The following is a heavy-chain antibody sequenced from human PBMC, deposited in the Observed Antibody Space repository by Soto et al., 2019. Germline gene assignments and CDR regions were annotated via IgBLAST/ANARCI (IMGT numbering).Heavy chain of an antibody. V-gene: IGHV4-34*01. CDR2: INHSEST. Sequence: ETLSLTCAVYGGSFSGYYWSWIRQPPGKGLEWIGKINHSESTNYNPSLKSRLTISVDTSKNQFSLKMRSVTAADTAVYYCARADGYFGLDYWGQGTLVTVSS. D-gene: IGHD4-17*01. CDR1: GGSFSGYY. J-gene: IGHJ4*02. CDR3: ARADGYFGLDY.